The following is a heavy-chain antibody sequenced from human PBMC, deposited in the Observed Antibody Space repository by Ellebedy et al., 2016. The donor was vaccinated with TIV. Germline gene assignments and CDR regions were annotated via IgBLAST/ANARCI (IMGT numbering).Heavy chain of an antibody. CDR2: TYYRSKWSN. D-gene: IGHD3-10*01. Sequence: SETLSLTXAISGDSVSSNSVGWHWIRQSPSRGLEWLGRTYYRSKWSNDYAVSVKSRIAVNPDTSKNQFSLHLNSVTPEDTAVYYCARGFHYSFDYWGQGSLVTVSS. CDR1: GDSVSSNSVG. CDR3: ARGFHYSFDY. V-gene: IGHV6-1*01. J-gene: IGHJ4*02.